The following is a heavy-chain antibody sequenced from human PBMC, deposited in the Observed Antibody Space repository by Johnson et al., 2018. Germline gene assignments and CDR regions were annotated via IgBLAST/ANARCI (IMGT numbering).Heavy chain of an antibody. J-gene: IGHJ4*02. CDR2: IYYTGST. V-gene: IGHV4-59*01. Sequence: QVQLQESGPGLVQPSETLSLTCTVSGASIRNYRWSWIRQPPGKGLEWIGYIYYTGSTKYNHSLKSRVTISVDESKSQFSLKRNSVTAAGTAVYYCARADYDSSGHLDYWGQGTLVTVSS. CDR1: GASIRNYR. CDR3: ARADYDSSGHLDY. D-gene: IGHD3-22*01.